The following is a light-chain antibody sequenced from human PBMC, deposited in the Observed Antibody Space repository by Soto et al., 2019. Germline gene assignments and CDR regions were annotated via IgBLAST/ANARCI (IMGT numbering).Light chain of an antibody. Sequence: QSALTQPASVSGSPGQSITISCTGTSSDVGGYKYVSWYQHHPGKAPKVIIYEVRNRPSGVSSRFSGSKSGTTASLTISGLQTDDEAVYYCSSYTTTSRVFGGGTKLTVL. V-gene: IGLV2-14*01. CDR2: EVR. CDR1: SSDVGGYKY. CDR3: SSYTTTSRV. J-gene: IGLJ3*02.